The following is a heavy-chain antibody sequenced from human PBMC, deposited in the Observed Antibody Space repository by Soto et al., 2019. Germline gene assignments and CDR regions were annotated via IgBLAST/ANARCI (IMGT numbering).Heavy chain of an antibody. CDR3: ARLINVAVVGTRCWGDYYYYGMDV. J-gene: IGHJ6*02. Sequence: SVKVSCKASGGTFSSYAISWVRQAPGQGLEWMGGIIPIFGTANYAQKFQGRVTITADESTSTAYMELSSLRSEDTAVYYCARLINVAVVGTRCWGDYYYYGMDVWGQGTTVTVSS. CDR1: GGTFSSYA. D-gene: IGHD6-19*01. CDR2: IIPIFGTA. V-gene: IGHV1-69*13.